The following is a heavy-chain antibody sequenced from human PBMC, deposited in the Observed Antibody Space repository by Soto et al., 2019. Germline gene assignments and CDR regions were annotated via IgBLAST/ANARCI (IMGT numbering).Heavy chain of an antibody. Sequence: SGGSLRLSCAASGFTFSDYYMSWIRQAPGKGLEWVSYISSSSSYTNYADSVKGRFTISRDNAKNSLYLQMNSLRAEDTAVYYCARDDILWYGMDVWGQGTTVTVSS. CDR3: ARDDILWYGMDV. J-gene: IGHJ6*02. CDR1: GFTFSDYY. D-gene: IGHD2-15*01. CDR2: ISSSSSYT. V-gene: IGHV3-11*06.